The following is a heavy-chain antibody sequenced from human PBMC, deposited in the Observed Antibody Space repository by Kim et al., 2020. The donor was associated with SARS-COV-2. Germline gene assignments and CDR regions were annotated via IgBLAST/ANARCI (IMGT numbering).Heavy chain of an antibody. D-gene: IGHD5-12*01. CDR1: VDSMERYS. J-gene: IGHJ3*02. Sequence: SETLSLTCAVSVDSMERYSWSFMRQPAGRGLEWIGRIFFTGSTNYNPSLKSRATLSVYKSKNQFSLKLTSVTAADTAIYYCVRERQGYNWWRALDIWG. V-gene: IGHV4-4*07. CDR3: VRERQGYNWWRALDI. CDR2: IFFTGST.